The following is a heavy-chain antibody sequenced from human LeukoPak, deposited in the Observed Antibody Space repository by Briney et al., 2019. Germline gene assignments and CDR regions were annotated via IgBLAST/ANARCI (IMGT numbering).Heavy chain of an antibody. CDR2: INHSGST. J-gene: IGHJ4*02. CDR3: ARKEMTTILGY. V-gene: IGHV4-34*01. D-gene: IGHD4-4*01. CDR1: GGSFSGYY. Sequence: SETLSLTCAVYGGSFSGYYWGWIRQPPGKGLEWIGEINHSGSTNYNPSLKSRLTISVDTSKNQFSLKLSSVTAADTAVYYCARKEMTTILGYWGQGTLVTVSS.